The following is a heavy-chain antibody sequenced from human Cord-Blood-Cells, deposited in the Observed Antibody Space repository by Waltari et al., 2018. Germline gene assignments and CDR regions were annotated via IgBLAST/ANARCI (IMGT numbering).Heavy chain of an antibody. V-gene: IGHV3-21*01. Sequence: EVQLVESGGGLVKPGGSLRLSCAASGFTFSSYSMNWVRQAPGKGLEWVSSISSSSSYIYYADSVKGRFTISRDNAKNSLYLQMNSQRAEDTAVYYCARPYYDFWSGYYYFDYWGQGTLVTVSS. D-gene: IGHD3-3*01. CDR1: GFTFSSYS. CDR3: ARPYYDFWSGYYYFDY. J-gene: IGHJ4*02. CDR2: ISSSSSYI.